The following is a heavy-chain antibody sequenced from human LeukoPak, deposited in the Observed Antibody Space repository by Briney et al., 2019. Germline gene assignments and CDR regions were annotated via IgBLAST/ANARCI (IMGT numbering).Heavy chain of an antibody. CDR3: ARGGGMATITYFGY. D-gene: IGHD5-24*01. CDR2: INHNGNVN. V-gene: IGHV3-7*03. Sequence: GGSLRLSCAASGFTFSSYWMNWARQAPGKGLEWVASINHNGNVNYYVDSVEGRFTISRDNAKNSLYLQMSNLRAEDTAVYFCARGGGMATITYFGYWGQGTLVTVSS. J-gene: IGHJ4*02. CDR1: GFTFSSYW.